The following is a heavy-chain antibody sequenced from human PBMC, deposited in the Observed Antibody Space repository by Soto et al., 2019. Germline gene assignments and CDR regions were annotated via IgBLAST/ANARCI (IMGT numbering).Heavy chain of an antibody. CDR3: ARFRGYSFAYYFDS. CDR1: SGSISSYY. J-gene: IGHJ4*02. CDR2: IYQSGST. D-gene: IGHD5-18*01. V-gene: IGHV4-59*01. Sequence: SETLSLTCTVSSGSISSYYWSWIRQPPGKGLEWIGYIYQSGSTSYNPSLKSRVTISVGTSKSQFSLKLSSVTAADTAVYYCARFRGYSFAYYFDSWGQGTLVTVSS.